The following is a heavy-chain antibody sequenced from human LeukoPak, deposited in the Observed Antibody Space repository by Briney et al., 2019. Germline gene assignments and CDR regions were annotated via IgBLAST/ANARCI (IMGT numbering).Heavy chain of an antibody. CDR3: AGATQWLAYDY. J-gene: IGHJ4*02. Sequence: GGSLRLSCAASGFTFSDYHMNWIRQAPGKGLEWISYISSSSSYINYADSVRGRFTISRDNAKNSLYLQMNSLRAEDTAVYYCAGATQWLAYDYWGQGTLVTVSS. V-gene: IGHV3-11*05. D-gene: IGHD6-19*01. CDR1: GFTFSDYH. CDR2: ISSSSSYI.